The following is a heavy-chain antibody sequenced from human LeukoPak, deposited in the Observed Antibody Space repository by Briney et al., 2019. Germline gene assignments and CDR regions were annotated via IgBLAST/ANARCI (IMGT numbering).Heavy chain of an antibody. D-gene: IGHD1-14*01. CDR1: GFTFSSYW. CDR3: AREILSPSRY. V-gene: IGHV3-74*01. Sequence: QPGGSLRLSCAASGFTFSSYWMHWVRQAPGKGLVWVSGINTDGSSTSYADSVKGRFTISRDNAKNTLYLEMNSLGAEDTALYYCAREILSPSRYWGQGTLVTVSS. J-gene: IGHJ4*02. CDR2: INTDGSST.